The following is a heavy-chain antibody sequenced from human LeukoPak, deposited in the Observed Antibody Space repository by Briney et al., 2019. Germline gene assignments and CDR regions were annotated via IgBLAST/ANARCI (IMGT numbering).Heavy chain of an antibody. CDR1: GGTFSSYA. J-gene: IGHJ4*02. CDR2: IIPILGIA. D-gene: IGHD2-15*01. Sequence: ASVKVSCKASGGTFSSYAISWVRQAPGQGLEWMGRIIPILGIANYAQKFQGRVTITADKSTSTAYMELSSLRSEDTAVYYCARGSAPRYCSGGSCYSDYFDYWGQGTPVTVSS. V-gene: IGHV1-69*04. CDR3: ARGSAPRYCSGGSCYSDYFDY.